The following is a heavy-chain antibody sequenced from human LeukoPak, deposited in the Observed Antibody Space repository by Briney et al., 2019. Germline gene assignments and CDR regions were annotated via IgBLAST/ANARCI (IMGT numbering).Heavy chain of an antibody. V-gene: IGHV1-2*02. CDR3: ARGTNYYDSSGYYLYYFEY. CDR1: GYTFTSYY. Sequence: ASVTVSCKASGYTFTSYYMHWVRQAPGQGLEWMGWINPNSGGTNYAQKFQGRVTMTRDTPISTAYMALSRVTSDDTAVYYCARGTNYYDSSGYYLYYFEYWGQGTLVTVSS. CDR2: INPNSGGT. D-gene: IGHD3-22*01. J-gene: IGHJ4*02.